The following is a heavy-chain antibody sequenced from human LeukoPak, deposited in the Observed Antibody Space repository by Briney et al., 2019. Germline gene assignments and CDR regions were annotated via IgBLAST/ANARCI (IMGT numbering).Heavy chain of an antibody. V-gene: IGHV5-51*01. Sequence: GESLKISCKASGNSITTYWIGWVRQKPGKGLEWMGLIFPGDSDTKYSPSFQGQVTISVDKSISTAYLQWSSLKASDTAMYYCATYFAGAETFDIWGQGKMVTVSS. CDR1: GNSITTYW. D-gene: IGHD3-16*01. J-gene: IGHJ3*02. CDR2: IFPGDSDT. CDR3: ATYFAGAETFDI.